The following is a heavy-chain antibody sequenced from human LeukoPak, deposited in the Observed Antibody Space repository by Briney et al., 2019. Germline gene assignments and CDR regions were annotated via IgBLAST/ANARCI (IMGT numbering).Heavy chain of an antibody. D-gene: IGHD2-2*01. CDR3: ARDGYCSSTSCPWAYFDF. CDR2: ISSNGGST. CDR1: GFTFSSYA. Sequence: GGSLRLSCAASGFTFSSYAMHWVRQAPGQGLEFVSVISSNGGSTYYANSVKGRFTISRGNSKNTLYLQMGSLRAEDMAVYYCARDGYCSSTSCPWAYFDFWGQGTLVTVSS. J-gene: IGHJ4*02. V-gene: IGHV3-64*01.